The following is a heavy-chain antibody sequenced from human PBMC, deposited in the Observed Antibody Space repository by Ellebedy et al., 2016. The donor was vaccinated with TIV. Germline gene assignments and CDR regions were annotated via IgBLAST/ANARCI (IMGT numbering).Heavy chain of an antibody. V-gene: IGHV4-39*07. J-gene: IGHJ4*02. CDR3: ARDSTVTTSIDY. CDR2: IYYSGST. D-gene: IGHD4-17*01. CDR1: GDSISSSSHY. Sequence: SETLSLXCTVSGDSISSSSHYWGWLRQPPGKGLEWIGSIYYSGSTYYNPSLKSRATITVDTSKNQFSLRLNSMTAADTAVYYCARDSTVTTSIDYWGRGTLVTVSS.